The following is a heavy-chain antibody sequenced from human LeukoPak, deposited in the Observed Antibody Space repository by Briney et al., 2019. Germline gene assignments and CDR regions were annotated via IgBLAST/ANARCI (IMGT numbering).Heavy chain of an antibody. D-gene: IGHD6-25*01. CDR3: ARAGKQRLPHY. CDR1: GGSISSGGYY. V-gene: IGHV4-31*03. CDR2: IYYSGST. J-gene: IGHJ4*02. Sequence: SETLSLTCTVTGGSISSGGYYWSWIRQHPGKGLEWIGYIYYSGSTYYNPSLKSRVTISVDTSKNQFSLKLSSVTAADTAVYYCARAGKQRLPHYWGQGTLVTVSS.